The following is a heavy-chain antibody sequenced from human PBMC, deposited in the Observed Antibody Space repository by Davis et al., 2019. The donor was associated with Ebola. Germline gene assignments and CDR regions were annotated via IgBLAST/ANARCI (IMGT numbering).Heavy chain of an antibody. CDR2: ISYDGSNK. CDR3: ARGMRPGYWFDP. V-gene: IGHV3-30-3*01. CDR1: GFTFSSYA. D-gene: IGHD6-25*01. Sequence: GGSLRLSCAASGFTFSSYAMHWVRQAPGKGLEWVAVISYDGSNKYYADSVKGRFTISRDNSKNTLYLQMNSLRAEDTAVYYCARGMRPGYWFDPWGQGTLVTASS. J-gene: IGHJ5*02.